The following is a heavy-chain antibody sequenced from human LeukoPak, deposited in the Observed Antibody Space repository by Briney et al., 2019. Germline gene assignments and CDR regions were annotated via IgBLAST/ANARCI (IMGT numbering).Heavy chain of an antibody. CDR3: ARRSPLRGDAFDI. D-gene: IGHD3-10*01. V-gene: IGHV5-51*01. J-gene: IGHJ3*02. CDR1: GYSFASYW. Sequence: GESLKISCEGSGYSFASYWVGWGRQMPGKGLEWVGIIYPADSDTRYSPSFQGQVTISADKSINTAYLQWSSLKASDTAMYYCARRSPLRGDAFDIWGQGTMVTVSS. CDR2: IYPADSDT.